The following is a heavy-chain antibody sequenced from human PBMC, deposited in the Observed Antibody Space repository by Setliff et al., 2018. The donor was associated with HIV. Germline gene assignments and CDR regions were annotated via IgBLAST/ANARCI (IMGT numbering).Heavy chain of an antibody. Sequence: ASVKVSCKASGYTFTRYDINWVRQATGQGPEWMGWMNPNSANTGYAQKFQGRVTLTTDELMNTAYMELSSLRSEDTAVYYCASGSGYCKNGNCYIGVHKNPDKYYFDYWGQGTLVTVSS. CDR2: MNPNSANT. CDR1: GYTFTRYD. D-gene: IGHD2-8*01. V-gene: IGHV1-8*01. CDR3: ASGSGYCKNGNCYIGVHKNPDKYYFDY. J-gene: IGHJ4*02.